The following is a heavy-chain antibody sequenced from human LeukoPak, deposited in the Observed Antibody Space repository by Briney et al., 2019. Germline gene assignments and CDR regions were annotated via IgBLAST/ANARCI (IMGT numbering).Heavy chain of an antibody. Sequence: SETLSLTCTASAGSISRSTYYWGWIRQPPGKGLEWIGSIYYSGSTYYNSSLKSRVTISVDTSKNQFSLRLSSVTAADTAVYYCARHDYGDYGWFDPWGQGTLVTVSS. J-gene: IGHJ5*02. CDR1: AGSISRSTYY. V-gene: IGHV4-39*01. CDR2: IYYSGST. CDR3: ARHDYGDYGWFDP. D-gene: IGHD4-17*01.